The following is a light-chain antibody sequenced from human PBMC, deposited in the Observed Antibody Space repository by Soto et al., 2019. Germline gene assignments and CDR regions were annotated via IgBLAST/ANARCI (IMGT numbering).Light chain of an antibody. CDR3: QFGTLVWT. CDR2: GAS. J-gene: IGKJ1*01. Sequence: DIVLTQSPGTLSLSPGERATLSCRASQSVSDTYLAWYQQKPDQPPRLLIYGASNRATGIPDRFSGSGSATDFTITVRRLEPEDFAVYYCQFGTLVWTFGQGTKVEIK. CDR1: QSVSDTY. V-gene: IGKV3-20*01.